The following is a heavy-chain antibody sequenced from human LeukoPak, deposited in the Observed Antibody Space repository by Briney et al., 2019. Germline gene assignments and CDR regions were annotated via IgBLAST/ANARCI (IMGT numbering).Heavy chain of an antibody. J-gene: IGHJ6*02. D-gene: IGHD6-19*01. CDR2: IYYPGTT. CDR1: GGSIGSSGFY. V-gene: IGHV4-39*01. CDR3: GRHVSSGWDYFNGLDV. Sequence: SETLSLTCKVSGGSIGSSGFYWGWFRQPPGKGLEWIGSIYYPGTTHYNPSLESRVTISVDTSKYQVFRTLRSVTATDTAVYYCGRHVSSGWDYFNGLDVWGQGTAVTVSS.